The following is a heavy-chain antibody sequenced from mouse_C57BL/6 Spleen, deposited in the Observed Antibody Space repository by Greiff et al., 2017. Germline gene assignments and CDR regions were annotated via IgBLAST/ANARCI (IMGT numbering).Heavy chain of an antibody. Sequence: EVQLVESGAGLVKPGGSLTLSCAASGFTFSSYAMSWVRQTPEKRLEWVAYLSSSGDYIYYADTVKGRFTISRDNARNTLYMQMSSLTSEDTAMYYCTRKGTGPFDYWGQGTTLTVSS. D-gene: IGHD4-1*01. CDR1: GFTFSSYA. V-gene: IGHV5-9-1*02. CDR3: TRKGTGPFDY. CDR2: LSSSGDYI. J-gene: IGHJ2*01.